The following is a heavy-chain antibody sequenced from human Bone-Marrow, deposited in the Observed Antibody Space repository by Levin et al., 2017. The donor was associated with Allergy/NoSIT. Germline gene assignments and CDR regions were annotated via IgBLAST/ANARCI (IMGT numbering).Heavy chain of an antibody. Sequence: GSLRLSCTVSGGSISSYYWSWIRQPPGKGLEWIGYIYYSGSTNYNPSLKSRVTISVDTSKNQFSLKLSSVTAADTAVYYCARGRWGYCSSTSCYNYYMDVWGKGTTVTVSS. V-gene: IGHV4-59*01. CDR2: IYYSGST. CDR3: ARGRWGYCSSTSCYNYYMDV. J-gene: IGHJ6*03. D-gene: IGHD2-2*02. CDR1: GGSISSYY.